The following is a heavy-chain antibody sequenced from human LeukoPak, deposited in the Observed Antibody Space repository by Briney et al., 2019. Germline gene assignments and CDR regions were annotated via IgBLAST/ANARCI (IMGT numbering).Heavy chain of an antibody. V-gene: IGHV3-66*02. CDR3: ARDQRSESYYPWGWFDP. Sequence: QSGGSLRLSCAASGFAVSTNYLSWVRQAPGKGLEWVSAIYSDGSTYYTDSVKGRFTISRDNSKNTLYLQMNSLRPEDTAVYYCARDQRSESYYPWGWFDPWGQGTLVTVSS. J-gene: IGHJ5*02. D-gene: IGHD1-26*01. CDR2: IYSDGST. CDR1: GFAVSTNY.